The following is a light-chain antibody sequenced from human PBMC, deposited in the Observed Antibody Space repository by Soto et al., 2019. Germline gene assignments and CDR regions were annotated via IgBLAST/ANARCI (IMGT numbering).Light chain of an antibody. CDR2: DAS. CDR3: QQYGSSPLT. CDR1: QSVSSSY. V-gene: IGKV3-20*01. Sequence: EIVLTQSPGTLSLSPGERATLSCRASQSVSSSYLAWYQQKPGQAPRLLIYDASSRATGIPDRFSGSGSGTDFTLTISRLEPDDFAVYYCQQYGSSPLTFGGGTQVEIK. J-gene: IGKJ4*01.